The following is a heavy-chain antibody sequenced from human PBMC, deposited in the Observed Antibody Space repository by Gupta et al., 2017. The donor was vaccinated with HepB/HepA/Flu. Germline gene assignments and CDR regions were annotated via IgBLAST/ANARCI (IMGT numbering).Heavy chain of an antibody. CDR1: GGSFSGYY. J-gene: IGHJ4*02. CDR2: INHSGST. Sequence: QVQLQQWGAGLLKPSETLSLTCAVYGGSFSGYYWSWIRQPPGKGLEWIGEINHSGSTNYNPSLKSRVTISVDTSKNQFSLKLSSVTAADTVVYYCARVRKGKLGNALGAVTYFDYWGQGTLVTVSS. CDR3: ARVRKGKLGNALGAVTYFDY. D-gene: IGHD7-27*01. V-gene: IGHV4-34*01.